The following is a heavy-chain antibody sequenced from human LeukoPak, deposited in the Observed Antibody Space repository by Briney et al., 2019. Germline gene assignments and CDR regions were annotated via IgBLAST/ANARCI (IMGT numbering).Heavy chain of an antibody. Sequence: PGGSLGLSCAASGFTFNNYSMNWVRQAPGKGLEWVSYISSSSSTIYYADSVKGRFTISRDNAQNSMYLQMNSLRVEDTAVYYCTSWGDTTAEYFQRWGQGTLVTVSS. D-gene: IGHD2-21*02. CDR1: GFTFNNYS. J-gene: IGHJ1*01. V-gene: IGHV3-48*04. CDR2: ISSSSSTI. CDR3: TSWGDTTAEYFQR.